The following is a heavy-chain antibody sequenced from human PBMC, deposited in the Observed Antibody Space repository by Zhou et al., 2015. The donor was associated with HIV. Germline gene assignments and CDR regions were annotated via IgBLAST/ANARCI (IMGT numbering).Heavy chain of an antibody. CDR3: ARDRVVGGLMYGMDV. D-gene: IGHD2-15*01. CDR1: GYTFTGYY. CDR2: INPNSGGT. J-gene: IGHJ6*02. Sequence: QVQLVQSGAEVKKPGASVKVSCKASGYTFTGYYMHWVRQAPGQGLEWMGWINPNSGGTNYAQKFQGRVTMTRDTSISTAYMELSRLRSDDTAVYYCARDRVVGGLMYGMDVWGQGTTGHRLL. V-gene: IGHV1-2*02.